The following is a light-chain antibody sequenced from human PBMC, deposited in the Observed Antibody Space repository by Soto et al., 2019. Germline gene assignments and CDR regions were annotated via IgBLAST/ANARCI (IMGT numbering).Light chain of an antibody. V-gene: IGKV4-1*01. CDR2: WAS. J-gene: IGKJ3*01. Sequence: DIVMTQSPDSLAVSLGERATINCKSSQSVLYSSDNKNYLAWYQQKPGQPPKLLIYWASTRESGVPVRFSGSGSETDFTLTISSLQAEDVAVYYCQQYYGNPFTFGPGTKVDIK. CDR1: QSVLYSSDNKNY. CDR3: QQYYGNPFT.